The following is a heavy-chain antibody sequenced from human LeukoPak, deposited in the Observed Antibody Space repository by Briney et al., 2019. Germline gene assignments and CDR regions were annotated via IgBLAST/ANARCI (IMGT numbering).Heavy chain of an antibody. Sequence: SETLSLTCAVYGGSFSGYYWSWIRQPPGKGLEWIGEINRSGSTNYNPSVKSRVTISVDTSKNQFSLKLSSVTAADTAVYYCARMGLRYYYYYMDVWGKGTTVTVSS. CDR1: GGSFSGYY. D-gene: IGHD5-12*01. CDR2: INRSGST. J-gene: IGHJ6*03. V-gene: IGHV4-34*01. CDR3: ARMGLRYYYYYMDV.